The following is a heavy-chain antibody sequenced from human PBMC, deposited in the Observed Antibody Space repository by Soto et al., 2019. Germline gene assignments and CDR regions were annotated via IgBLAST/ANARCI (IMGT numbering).Heavy chain of an antibody. CDR2: ILNSGSTE. J-gene: IGHJ4*02. CDR3: TGGGGTSGLGY. CDR1: GLIFGDYS. V-gene: IGHV3-48*02. Sequence: EVQLVESGGGLVQPGGSLRLSCVGSGLIFGDYSMNWIRQAPGRGLEWVSFILNSGSTEYYAESVKGRFTVSRNNAKNSPFLHNDTLSNEDMAVYFCTGGGGTSGLGYWGQGALVNVSS. D-gene: IGHD1-26*01.